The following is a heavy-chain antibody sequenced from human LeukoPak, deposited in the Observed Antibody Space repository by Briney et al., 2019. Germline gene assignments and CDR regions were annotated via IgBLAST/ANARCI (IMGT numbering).Heavy chain of an antibody. V-gene: IGHV3-23*01. J-gene: IGHJ4*02. CDR1: GLTFMKYS. Sequence: PGGSLRLSCAASGLTFMKYSMTWVRQAPGKGLEWVAAITGSGASTDYAGSVKGRFTISRDNSKNTLYLRMNSLRAEDTAVYYCAKDRDIVVVTDLDYWGQGTLVTVSS. CDR3: AKDRDIVVVTDLDY. CDR2: ITGSGAST. D-gene: IGHD2-21*02.